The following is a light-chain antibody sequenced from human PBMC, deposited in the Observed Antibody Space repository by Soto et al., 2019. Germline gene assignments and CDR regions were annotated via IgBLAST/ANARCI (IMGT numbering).Light chain of an antibody. CDR3: QQYGGSPRVS. Sequence: EIVLTQSPGALSLSPGERATLSCRASQSVSDNYLAWYQQKPGQAPRLLIYGASIRATGILDRFSGSGSGADFTLTISRLEPEDIAVYYCQQYGGSPRVSFGGGTKVEIK. J-gene: IGKJ4*01. V-gene: IGKV3-20*01. CDR2: GAS. CDR1: QSVSDNY.